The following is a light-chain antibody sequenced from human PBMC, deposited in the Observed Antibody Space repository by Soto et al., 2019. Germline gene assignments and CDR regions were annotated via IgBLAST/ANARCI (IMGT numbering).Light chain of an antibody. CDR3: QVWDSSSDHPV. V-gene: IGLV3-21*04. J-gene: IGLJ2*01. CDR1: NIGSKS. CDR2: YDS. Sequence: SSVVTQPPSVSVAPGKTARITCGGNNIGSKSVHWYQQKPGQAPVVVIYDSDRPSGIPEAFSGSNSGNTATLTISRVEAGDEADYYCQVWDSSSDHPVFGGGTKLTVL.